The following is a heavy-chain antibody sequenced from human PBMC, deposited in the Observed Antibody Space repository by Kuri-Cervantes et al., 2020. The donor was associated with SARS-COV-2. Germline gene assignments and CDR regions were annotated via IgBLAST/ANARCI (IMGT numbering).Heavy chain of an antibody. Sequence: GESLKISCEASGFIFSDYAIDWVRQAPGKGLEWVAIIPYDGRNTKFADSVKGRFTVSRDTSKNTLFLQMNSLRAEDTAVYYCAKVRVARYTYGYGFDYWGQGTLVTVSS. V-gene: IGHV3-30*04. CDR2: IPYDGRNT. J-gene: IGHJ4*02. CDR1: GFIFSDYA. CDR3: AKVRVARYTYGYGFDY. D-gene: IGHD5-18*01.